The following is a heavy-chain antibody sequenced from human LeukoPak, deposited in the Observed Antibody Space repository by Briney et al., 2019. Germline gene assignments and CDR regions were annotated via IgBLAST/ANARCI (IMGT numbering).Heavy chain of an antibody. CDR3: ARSGSSGWLPFDY. Sequence: QTGGSLRLSCGASGFTFSSYWMSWVRQAPGKGLEWVAVISYDGSDKYYADSVKGRFTISRDNSKNTLYLQMNSLRAEDTAVYYCARSGSSGWLPFDYWGQGTLVTVSS. V-gene: IGHV3-30*14. D-gene: IGHD6-19*01. CDR2: ISYDGSDK. CDR1: GFTFSSYW. J-gene: IGHJ4*02.